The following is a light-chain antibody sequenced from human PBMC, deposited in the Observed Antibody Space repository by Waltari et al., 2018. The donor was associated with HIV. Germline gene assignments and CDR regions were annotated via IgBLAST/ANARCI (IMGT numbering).Light chain of an antibody. V-gene: IGKV4-1*01. CDR3: QQYYSTPLT. J-gene: IGKJ1*01. CDR2: WAS. CDR1: QSIFYNSNSKNY. Sequence: DIVMTQSPASLPVSLGERAAINCKSSQSIFYNSNSKNYVAWYQQKPGQPPRLLIYWASTRESGVPDRFSGSESGTDFTLTISSLQAEDVAVCYCQQYYSTPLTFGQGTKVEIK.